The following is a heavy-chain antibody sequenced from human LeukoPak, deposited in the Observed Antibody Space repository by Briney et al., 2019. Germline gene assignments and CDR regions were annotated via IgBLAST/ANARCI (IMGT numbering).Heavy chain of an antibody. V-gene: IGHV3-23*01. CDR2: ITGSGDYT. CDR3: ATDYLYSDASAHVYYLDY. D-gene: IGHD2-8*01. J-gene: IGHJ4*02. Sequence: GGSLRLSCVASGFTFTGYAMTWDRQAPGKGLEWVSSITGSGDYTYYIDSVKGRFTISRDNSKNILYLQMNSLRGEITALYYCATDYLYSDASAHVYYLDYWGQGTLVAVSS. CDR1: GFTFTGYA.